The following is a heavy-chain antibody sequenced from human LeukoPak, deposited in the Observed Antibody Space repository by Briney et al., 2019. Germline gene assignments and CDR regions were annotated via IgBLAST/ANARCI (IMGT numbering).Heavy chain of an antibody. CDR1: GYTFTSYG. D-gene: IGHD3-3*01. CDR2: ISAYNGNT. CDR3: ARSKSFWSGYYTGFDY. V-gene: IGHV1-18*01. Sequence: ASVKVSCKASGYTFTSYGISWVRQAPGQGLEWMGWISAYNGNTNYAQKLQGRVTMTTDTSTTTAYVELRSLRSDDTAVYYCARSKSFWSGYYTGFDYWGQGTLVTVSS. J-gene: IGHJ4*02.